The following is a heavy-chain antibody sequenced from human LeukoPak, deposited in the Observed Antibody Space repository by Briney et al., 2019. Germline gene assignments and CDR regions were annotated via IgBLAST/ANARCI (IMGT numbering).Heavy chain of an antibody. Sequence: ASVKVSCKASGYTFTSYAMHWVRQAPGQRLEWMGWINAGNVNTKYSQEFQGRVTITRDTSASTAYMELSSLRSEDMAVYYCARDLVRCSSTSCHNYYYYYYMDVWGKGTTVTVSS. J-gene: IGHJ6*03. CDR1: GYTFTSYA. CDR3: ARDLVRCSSTSCHNYYYYYYMDV. V-gene: IGHV1-3*03. D-gene: IGHD2-2*02. CDR2: INAGNVNT.